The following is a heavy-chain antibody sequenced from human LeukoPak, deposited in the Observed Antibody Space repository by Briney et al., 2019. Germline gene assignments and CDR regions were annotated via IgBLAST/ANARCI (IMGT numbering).Heavy chain of an antibody. Sequence: PGGSLRLSCAASGFTFSSYAMSWARQAPGKGLEWVSAISGSGGSTYYADSVKGRFTISRDNSKNTLYLQMNSLRAEDTAVYYCAKSVGSWDYGYFDYWGQGTLVTVSS. J-gene: IGHJ4*02. V-gene: IGHV3-23*01. D-gene: IGHD4/OR15-4a*01. CDR1: GFTFSSYA. CDR3: AKSVGSWDYGYFDY. CDR2: ISGSGGST.